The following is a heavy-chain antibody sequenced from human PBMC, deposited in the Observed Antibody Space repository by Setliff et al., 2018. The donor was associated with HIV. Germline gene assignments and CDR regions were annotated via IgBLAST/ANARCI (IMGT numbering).Heavy chain of an antibody. CDR3: TRDSWRLRDS. J-gene: IGHJ4*02. CDR1: GFTFSSYW. Sequence: GGSLRLSCAASGFTFSSYWMSWFRQAPGKGLEWVGFIRDKTYGETTEYGASVKGRFTISRDDSKSIAYLQMNSLKTEDTAMYYCTRDSWRLRDSWGQGTLVTVSS. CDR2: IRDKTYGETT. V-gene: IGHV3-49*03.